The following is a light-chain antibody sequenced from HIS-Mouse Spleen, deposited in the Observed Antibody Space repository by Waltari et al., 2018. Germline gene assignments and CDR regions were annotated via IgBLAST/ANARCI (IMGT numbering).Light chain of an antibody. V-gene: IGLV2-23*01. Sequence: QSALTQPASVSGAPGQSIPISCTATSSDAGSYNLVSWYQQHPGKAAKLMIYEGSKRHSGVSNRFSGSKSGNTASLTISGLQAEDEADYYCCSYAGSSTWVFGGGTKLTVL. J-gene: IGLJ3*02. CDR1: SSDAGSYNL. CDR2: EGS. CDR3: CSYAGSSTWV.